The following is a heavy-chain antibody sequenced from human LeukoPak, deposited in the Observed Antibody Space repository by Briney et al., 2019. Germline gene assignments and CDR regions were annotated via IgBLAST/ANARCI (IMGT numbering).Heavy chain of an antibody. V-gene: IGHV4-31*03. CDR1: GGSISGGGYY. CDR3: ARASMRCSSTSCFPWWFDP. D-gene: IGHD2-2*01. CDR2: IYYSGST. Sequence: SQTLSLTCTVSGGSISGGGYYWSWIRQHPGKGLEWIGYIYYSGSTYYNPSLKSRVTISVDTSKNQFSLKLSSVTAADTAVYYCARASMRCSSTSCFPWWFDPWGQGTLVTVSS. J-gene: IGHJ5*02.